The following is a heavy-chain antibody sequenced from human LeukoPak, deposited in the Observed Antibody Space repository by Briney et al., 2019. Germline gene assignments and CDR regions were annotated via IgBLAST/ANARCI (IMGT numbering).Heavy chain of an antibody. D-gene: IGHD3-22*01. CDR3: ARSPFPYYYDSSGYPTEYFQH. CDR1: GGSISSYY. J-gene: IGHJ1*01. V-gene: IGHV4-59*08. CDR2: IYYSGST. Sequence: PSETLSLTCTVSGGSISSYYWSWIRQPPGKGLEWMGYIYYSGSTNYNPSLKSRVTISVDTSKNQFSLKLSSVTAADTAVYYCARSPFPYYYDSSGYPTEYFQHWGQGTLVTVSS.